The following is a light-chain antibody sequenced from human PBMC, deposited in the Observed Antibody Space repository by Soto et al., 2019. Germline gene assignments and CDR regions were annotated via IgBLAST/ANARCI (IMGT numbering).Light chain of an antibody. V-gene: IGLV2-14*01. CDR2: EVT. Sequence: QSVLAQPASVSGSPGQSITISCAGTNRDVGGYNYVSWYQQYPGKAPKLIIYEVTYRPSGVSNRFSGSKSGNTASLTISGLQAEDEADYYCSSYSSSSALAVIFGGGTKVTVL. CDR1: NRDVGGYNY. J-gene: IGLJ2*01. CDR3: SSYSSSSALAVI.